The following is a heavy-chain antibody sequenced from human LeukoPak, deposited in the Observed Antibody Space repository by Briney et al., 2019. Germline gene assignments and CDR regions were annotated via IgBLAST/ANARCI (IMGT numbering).Heavy chain of an antibody. CDR1: GFTFSSYA. Sequence: GGSLRLSCAASGFTFSSYAMAWVRQAPGEGLEWVSAISGSRNNTYYADSVKGRFTISRDNSKNTLYLQMNSLRAEDTAVYYCAKWGCSGSSCYPFDYWGQGTLVTVSS. CDR2: ISGSRNNT. CDR3: AKWGCSGSSCYPFDY. D-gene: IGHD2-15*01. J-gene: IGHJ4*02. V-gene: IGHV3-23*01.